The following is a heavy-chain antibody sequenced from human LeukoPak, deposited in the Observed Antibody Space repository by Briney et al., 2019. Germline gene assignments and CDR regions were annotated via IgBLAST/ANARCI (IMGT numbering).Heavy chain of an antibody. CDR2: IYYRGNT. Sequence: SETLSLTCTVSGDSINSINKYYWSWIRQPPGKGLEWIGYIYYRGNTKYNPSLTSRVSISVDTSKNQFSLYLSSVTAADTAVYYCARLEDYYDGSGYYYHWGQGTLVTVAS. V-gene: IGHV4-59*08. D-gene: IGHD3-22*01. CDR3: ARLEDYYDGSGYYYH. CDR1: GDSINSINKYY. J-gene: IGHJ4*02.